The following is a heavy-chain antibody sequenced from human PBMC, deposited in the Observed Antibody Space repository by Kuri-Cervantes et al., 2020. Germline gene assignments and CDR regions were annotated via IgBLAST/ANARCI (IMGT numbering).Heavy chain of an antibody. CDR2: IYYSGST. J-gene: IGHJ6*03. CDR1: GGSISSSSYY. Sequence: ESLKISCTVSGGSISSSSYYWGWIRQPPGKGLEWIGSIYYSGSTYYNPSLKSRVTISVDTSKNQFSLKLRSVTAADTAVYYCARGGRAGEYSGYEWKGHYYYYYYMDVWGKGTTVTVSS. CDR3: ARGGRAGEYSGYEWKGHYYYYYYMDV. D-gene: IGHD5-12*01. V-gene: IGHV4-39*01.